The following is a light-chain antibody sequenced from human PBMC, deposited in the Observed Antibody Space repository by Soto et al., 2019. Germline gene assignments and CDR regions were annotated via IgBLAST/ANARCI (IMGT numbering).Light chain of an antibody. J-gene: IGKJ1*01. Sequence: DIQMPQSPSTLSASVGDRVTITCRASQSISSWVAWYQQKPGKAPKLLIYKASTLQSGVPSRFSGSGSGTEFTLAISSLQPDDSATYYCQQYNDNWTFGQGTKVEIK. CDR3: QQYNDNWT. CDR1: QSISSW. V-gene: IGKV1-5*03. CDR2: KAS.